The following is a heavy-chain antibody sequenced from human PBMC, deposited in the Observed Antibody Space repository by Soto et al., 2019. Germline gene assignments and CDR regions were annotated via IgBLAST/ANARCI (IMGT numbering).Heavy chain of an antibody. J-gene: IGHJ6*02. V-gene: IGHV3-30-3*01. CDR3: ATDLSLVAGYYYGIYV. CDR2: ISYDGSNK. CDR1: GFTFSSYA. Sequence: PGGSLRLSCAASGFTFSSYAMHWVRQAPGKGLEWVAVISYDGSNKYYADSVKGRFTISRDNSKNTLYLQMTSLRAEDTAVYYCATDLSLVAGYYYGIYVWGQGTTVTVS. D-gene: IGHD2-2*01.